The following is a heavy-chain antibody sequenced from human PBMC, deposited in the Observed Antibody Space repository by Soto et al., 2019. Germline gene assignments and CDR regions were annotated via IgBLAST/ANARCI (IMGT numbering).Heavy chain of an antibody. Sequence: SETLSLTCTVSGGSISSYYWSWIRQPPGKGLEWIGYIYYSGSTNYNPSLKSRVTISVDTSKNQFSLKLSSVTAADTAVYYCARDADSGYDQGHAFDIWGQGTMVTVSS. CDR3: ARDADSGYDQGHAFDI. J-gene: IGHJ3*02. D-gene: IGHD5-12*01. CDR2: IYYSGST. CDR1: GGSISSYY. V-gene: IGHV4-59*01.